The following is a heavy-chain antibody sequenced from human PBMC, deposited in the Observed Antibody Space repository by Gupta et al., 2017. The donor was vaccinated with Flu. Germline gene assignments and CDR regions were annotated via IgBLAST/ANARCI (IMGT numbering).Heavy chain of an antibody. Sequence: RKAPGQGLEWMGGIIPIFGTANYAQKFQGRVTITADKSTSTAYMELSSLRSEDTAVYYCARAVDIVVVPAARWLGDWFDPWGQGTLVTVSS. J-gene: IGHJ5*02. CDR3: ARAVDIVVVPAARWLGDWFDP. V-gene: IGHV1-69*06. D-gene: IGHD2-2*01. CDR2: IIPIFGTA.